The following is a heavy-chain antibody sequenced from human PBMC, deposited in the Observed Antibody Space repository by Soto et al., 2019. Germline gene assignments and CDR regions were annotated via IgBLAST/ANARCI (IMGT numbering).Heavy chain of an antibody. Sequence: QVQLVESGGGMVQSGRSLTLSCAAPGFSLRTYGMQWLRRAPGKGLEWVAFIWYDGTKKFYANFVKGRSTISKDNSNNILYLQMSGLRAEDTAVYYCARDVVTAVAGSVNWFDPWGQGTLVTVSS. V-gene: IGHV3-33*01. CDR1: GFSLRTYG. D-gene: IGHD6-19*01. CDR2: IWYDGTKK. CDR3: ARDVVTAVAGSVNWFDP. J-gene: IGHJ5*02.